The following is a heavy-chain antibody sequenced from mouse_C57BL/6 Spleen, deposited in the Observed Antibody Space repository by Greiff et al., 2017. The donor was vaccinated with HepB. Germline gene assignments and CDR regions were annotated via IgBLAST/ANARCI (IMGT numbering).Heavy chain of an antibody. CDR2: IYPGDGDT. CDR1: GYAFSSSW. V-gene: IGHV1-82*01. J-gene: IGHJ1*03. Sequence: VQLQQSGPELVKPGASVKISCKASGYAFSSSWMNWVKQRPGKGLEWIGRIYPGDGDTNYNGKFKGKATLTADKSSSTAYMQLSSLTSEDSAVYFCASPYGNYRYFDVWGTGTTDTVSS. CDR3: ASPYGNYRYFDV. D-gene: IGHD2-1*01.